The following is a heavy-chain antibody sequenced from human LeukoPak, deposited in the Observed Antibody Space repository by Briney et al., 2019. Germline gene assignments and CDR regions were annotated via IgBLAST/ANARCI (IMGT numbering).Heavy chain of an antibody. CDR3: ARAADSGGYCSGGSCLDFDY. CDR2: IYYSGNT. V-gene: IGHV4-61*01. Sequence: SETLSLTCTVSGGSVSSGSHDWSWIRQPPGKGLEWIGCIYYSGNTNYNPSLKSRITIAIDTSKNQFSLKLSSVTAADTAVYYCARAADSGGYCSGGSCLDFDYWGQGTLVTVSS. J-gene: IGHJ4*02. D-gene: IGHD2-15*01. CDR1: GGSVSSGSHD.